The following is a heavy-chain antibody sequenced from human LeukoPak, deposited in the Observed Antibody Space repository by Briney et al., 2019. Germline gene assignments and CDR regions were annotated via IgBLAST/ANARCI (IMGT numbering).Heavy chain of an antibody. V-gene: IGHV3-74*01. CDR1: GFTLSNYW. CDR3: AREGNYYDRSGYWYFDL. CDR2: IYRDGSST. J-gene: IGHJ2*01. Sequence: GGPLRLPCAASGFTLSNYWMHWVRQAPGKGLVWVSRIYRDGSSTTYADSVKGRFTISRDNAKSTLNLQMNSLRVEDTALYYCAREGNYYDRSGYWYFDLWGRGTLVTVSS. D-gene: IGHD3-22*01.